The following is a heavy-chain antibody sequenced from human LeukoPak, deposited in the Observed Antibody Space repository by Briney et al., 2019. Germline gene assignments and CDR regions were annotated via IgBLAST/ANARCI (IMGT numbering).Heavy chain of an antibody. Sequence: PGGSLRLSCAASGFTFSSYAMHWVRQAPGKGLEWVAVISYDGSNKYYADSVKGRFTISRDNSKNTLYLQMNSLRAEDTAAYYCARDHCSSTSCYPYGGGFDPWGQGTLVTVSS. CDR1: GFTFSSYA. J-gene: IGHJ5*02. D-gene: IGHD2-2*01. CDR3: ARDHCSSTSCYPYGGGFDP. V-gene: IGHV3-30-3*01. CDR2: ISYDGSNK.